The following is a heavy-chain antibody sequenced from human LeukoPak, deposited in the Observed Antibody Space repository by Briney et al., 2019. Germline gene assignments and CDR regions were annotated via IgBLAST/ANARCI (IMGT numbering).Heavy chain of an antibody. CDR3: ARSRKGYQLLSTNRDYYYMDV. J-gene: IGHJ6*03. Sequence: GGSLRLSCAASGFTFSSYAMHWVRQARGKGLEWVSYISNSGGTIHYADSMKGRFTISRDNAKNSLYLQMNSPRAEDTAVYYCARSRKGYQLLSTNRDYYYMDVWGKGTTVTVSS. CDR2: ISNSGGTI. CDR1: GFTFSSYA. V-gene: IGHV3-48*04. D-gene: IGHD2-2*01.